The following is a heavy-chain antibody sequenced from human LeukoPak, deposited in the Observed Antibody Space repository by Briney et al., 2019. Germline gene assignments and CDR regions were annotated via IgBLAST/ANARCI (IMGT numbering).Heavy chain of an antibody. CDR3: ASANYYYYYYMDV. CDR1: GGSISSYY. Sequence: SETLSLTCTGSGGSISSYYWSWIRQPPGKGLEWIGYIYYSGSTNYNPSLKSRVTISVDTSKNQFSLKLSSVTAADTAVYYCASANYYYYYYMDVWGKAPRSPSP. CDR2: IYYSGST. J-gene: IGHJ6*03. V-gene: IGHV4-59*01.